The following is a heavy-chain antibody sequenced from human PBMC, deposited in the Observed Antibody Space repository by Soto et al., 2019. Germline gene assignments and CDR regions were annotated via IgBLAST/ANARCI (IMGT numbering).Heavy chain of an antibody. D-gene: IGHD6-19*01. Sequence: PGGSLRLSCVASGFPFSAYAMNWVRQTPGKGLEWVCGIGGSGTTIYCADSVKGRFTISRDNSKNSLYLQMNSLRAEDTAMYYCAKVRGSGWYIDHWGQGTLVTVSS. CDR2: IGGSGTTI. J-gene: IGHJ4*02. V-gene: IGHV3-23*01. CDR3: AKVRGSGWYIDH. CDR1: GFPFSAYA.